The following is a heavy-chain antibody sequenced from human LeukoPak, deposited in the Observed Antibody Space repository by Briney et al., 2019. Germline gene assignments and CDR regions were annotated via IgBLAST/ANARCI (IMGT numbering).Heavy chain of an antibody. D-gene: IGHD6-19*01. V-gene: IGHV4-39*01. CDR3: ARNLPLPKSIAVAGTPAWFDP. CDR2: IYYSGST. Sequence: SETLSLTCTVSGGSISSSSYYWGWIRQPPGKGLEWIGSIYYSGSTYYNPSLKSRVTISIDTSKNQFSLKLSSVTAADTAVYYCARNLPLPKSIAVAGTPAWFDPWGQGTLVTVSS. CDR1: GGSISSSSYY. J-gene: IGHJ5*02.